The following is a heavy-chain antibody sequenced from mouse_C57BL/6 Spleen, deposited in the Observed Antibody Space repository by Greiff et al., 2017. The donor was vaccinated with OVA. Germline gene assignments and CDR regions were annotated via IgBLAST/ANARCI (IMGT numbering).Heavy chain of an antibody. V-gene: IGHV1-81*01. CDR1: GYTFTSYG. J-gene: IGHJ4*01. CDR3: ARSGHYYAMDY. D-gene: IGHD3-3*01. CDR2: IYPRSGNT. Sequence: VKLMESGAELARPGASVKLSCKASGYTFTSYGISWVKQRTGQGLEWIGEIYPRSGNTYYNEKFKGKATLTADKSSSTAYMELRSLTSEDSAVYFCARSGHYYAMDYWGQGTSVTVSS.